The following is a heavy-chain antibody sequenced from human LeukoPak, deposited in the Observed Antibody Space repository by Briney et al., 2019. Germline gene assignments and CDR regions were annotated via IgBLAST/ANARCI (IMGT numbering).Heavy chain of an antibody. CDR3: ARGKYYDYVWGSYRYTGAPDY. J-gene: IGHJ4*02. V-gene: IGHV3-21*01. CDR2: ISTSSSYI. D-gene: IGHD3-16*02. CDR1: GFSFSQYT. Sequence: KPGGSLRLSCAASGFSFSQYTMNWVRQAPGEGLEWLSSISTSSSYIYYGDPVKGRFTISRDNAKNSLYLQMNSLRAEDTAVYYCARGKYYDYVWGSYRYTGAPDYWGQGTLVTVSS.